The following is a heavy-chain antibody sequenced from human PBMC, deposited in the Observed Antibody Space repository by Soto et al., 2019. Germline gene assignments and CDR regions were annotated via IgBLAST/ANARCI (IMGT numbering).Heavy chain of an antibody. D-gene: IGHD6-19*01. CDR3: ARAVRITVAGTLNWFDP. Sequence: GASVKVSCKASGGTFSSYAISWVRQAPGQGLEWMGGIIPIFGTANYAQKFQGRVTITADESTSTAYMELSSLRSEDTAVHYCARAVRITVAGTLNWFDPWGQGTLVTVSS. CDR2: IIPIFGTA. CDR1: GGTFSSYA. V-gene: IGHV1-69*13. J-gene: IGHJ5*02.